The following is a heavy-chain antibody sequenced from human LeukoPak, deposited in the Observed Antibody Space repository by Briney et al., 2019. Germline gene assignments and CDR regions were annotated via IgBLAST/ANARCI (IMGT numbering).Heavy chain of an antibody. V-gene: IGHV3-53*01. J-gene: IGHJ4*02. CDR2: IYSGGST. CDR3: ARAETVAGTDFDY. CDR1: GFTVSSNY. Sequence: PGGSLRLSCAASGFTVSSNYMSWVRQAPGKGLEWVSVIYSGGSTYYADSVKGRFTISRDNSKNTLYLQMNSLRAEDTAVYYCARAETVAGTDFDYWGQGTLVTVSS. D-gene: IGHD6-19*01.